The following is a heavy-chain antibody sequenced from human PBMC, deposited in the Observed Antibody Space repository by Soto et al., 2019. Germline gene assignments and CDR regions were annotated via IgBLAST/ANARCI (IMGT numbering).Heavy chain of an antibody. CDR3: ARVLFGSGTAFCDY. D-gene: IGHD3-10*01. CDR2: IYSGGST. J-gene: IGHJ4*02. CDR1: GFTVSSNY. V-gene: IGHV3-53*01. Sequence: PGGSLRLSCAASGFTVSSNYMSWVRQAPGKGLEWVSVIYSGGSTYYADSVKGRFTISRDNSKNTLYLQMNSLRAEDTAVYYCARVLFGSGTAFCDYWGQGTLVTVSS.